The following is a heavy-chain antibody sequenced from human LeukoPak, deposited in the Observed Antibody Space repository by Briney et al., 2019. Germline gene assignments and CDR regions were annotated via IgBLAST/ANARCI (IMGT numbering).Heavy chain of an antibody. CDR1: GGTFSSYA. D-gene: IGHD1-1*01. Sequence: SVKVSCKASGGTFSSYAISWVRQAPGQGLEWMGGIIPIFGTANYAQKFQGRVTITADESTSTAYMELSSLRSEDTAVYYYARELERRYYYYGMDVWGQGTTVTVSS. CDR2: IIPIFGTA. CDR3: ARELERRYYYYGMDV. J-gene: IGHJ6*02. V-gene: IGHV1-69*01.